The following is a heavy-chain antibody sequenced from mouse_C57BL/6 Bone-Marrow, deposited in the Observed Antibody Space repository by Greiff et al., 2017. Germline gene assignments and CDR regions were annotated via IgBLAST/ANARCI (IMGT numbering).Heavy chain of an antibody. CDR2: IYPSDSET. CDR1: GYTFTSYW. V-gene: IGHV1-61*01. J-gene: IGHJ2*01. CDR3: ARRITTNDYFDY. Sequence: QVQLQQPGAELVRPGSSAKLSCKASGYTFTSYWMDWVKQRPGQGLEWIGNIYPSDSETHYNQKFKDKATLTVDKSSSTAYMQLSSLTSEDSAVYYCARRITTNDYFDYWGQGTTLTVSS. D-gene: IGHD1-1*01.